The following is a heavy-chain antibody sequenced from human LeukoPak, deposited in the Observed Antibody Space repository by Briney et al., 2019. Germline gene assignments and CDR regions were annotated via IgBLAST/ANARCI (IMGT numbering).Heavy chain of an antibody. CDR3: ARPYCSSTTCYKYGMDV. J-gene: IGHJ6*02. CDR2: IYPGDSDT. Sequence: GESLKISCKGYGYSFTTYWIGWVRQMPGKGLEWMGIIYPGDSDTRYSPSFQGQVTISADKSISTAYLQWSSLKASDTAMYYCARPYCSSTTCYKYGMDVWGQGTTVTVSS. CDR1: GYSFTTYW. V-gene: IGHV5-51*01. D-gene: IGHD2-2*02.